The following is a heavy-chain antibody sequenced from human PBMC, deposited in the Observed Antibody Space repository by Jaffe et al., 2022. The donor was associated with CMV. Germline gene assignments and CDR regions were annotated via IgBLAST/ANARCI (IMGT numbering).Heavy chain of an antibody. CDR1: GGSISSSTYY. CDR2: IYYSGST. D-gene: IGHD4-17*01. Sequence: QLQLQESGPGLVKPSETLSLTCTVSGGSISSSTYYWGWIRQPPGKGLEWIGTIYYSGSTYYNPSLKSRVTISVDTSKNQFSLKLSSVTAADTAVYYCARHWMTNSFDPWGQGTLVTVSS. CDR3: ARHWMTNSFDP. V-gene: IGHV4-39*01. J-gene: IGHJ5*02.